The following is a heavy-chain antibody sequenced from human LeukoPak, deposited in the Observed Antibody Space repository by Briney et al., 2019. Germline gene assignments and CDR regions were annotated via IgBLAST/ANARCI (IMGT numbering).Heavy chain of an antibody. CDR3: ARNLAALSNYFDY. CDR1: GGTFSSYA. Sequence: SVKVSCKASGGTFSSYAISWVRQAPGQGLEWMGRIIPILGIANYAQEFQGRVTITADKSTSTAYMELSSLRSEDTAVYYCARNLAALSNYFDYWGQGTLVTVSS. D-gene: IGHD6-6*01. CDR2: IIPILGIA. V-gene: IGHV1-69*04. J-gene: IGHJ4*02.